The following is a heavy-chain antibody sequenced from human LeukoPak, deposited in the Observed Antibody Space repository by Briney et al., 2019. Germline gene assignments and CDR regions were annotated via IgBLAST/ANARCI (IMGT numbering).Heavy chain of an antibody. CDR2: ISSSSSYI. D-gene: IGHD6-19*01. CDR1: GFTFSSYS. J-gene: IGHJ4*02. CDR3: ARDGIAVAGKGGSDY. V-gene: IGHV3-21*01. Sequence: GGSLRLSCAASGFTFSSYSMNWVRQAPGKGLEWVSSISSSSSYIYYADSVKGRFTISRDNAKNSLYMQMNSLRAEDTAVYYCARDGIAVAGKGGSDYWGQGTLVTVSS.